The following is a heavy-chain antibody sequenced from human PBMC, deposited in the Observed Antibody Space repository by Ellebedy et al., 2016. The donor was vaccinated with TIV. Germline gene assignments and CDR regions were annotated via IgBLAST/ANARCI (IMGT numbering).Heavy chain of an antibody. CDR2: IRNSGGST. CDR1: GFTFFSYA. Sequence: PGGSLRLSCAASGFTFFSYAMNWVRQAPGKGLEWVSSIRNSGGSTHYADSVKGRFTISRDNSKNTLYLQMNSLRAEDTAVYYCAKDYSGTYYYYGMDVWGQGTTVTVSS. D-gene: IGHD1-26*01. CDR3: AKDYSGTYYYYGMDV. J-gene: IGHJ6*02. V-gene: IGHV3-23*01.